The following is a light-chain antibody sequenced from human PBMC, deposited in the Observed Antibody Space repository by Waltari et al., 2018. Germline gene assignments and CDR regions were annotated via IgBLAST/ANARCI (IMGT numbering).Light chain of an antibody. Sequence: DIQMTQSPSSLSAAVGDRVTITCRASQGINNYLAWFQQKPGQAPKSLISAASSLQNGVPSRFSGNRSGTDFTLTISSLQPEDFATYYCQQYNYYPSTFGQGTNLEIK. J-gene: IGKJ2*02. CDR1: QGINNY. V-gene: IGKV1-16*01. CDR3: QQYNYYPST. CDR2: AAS.